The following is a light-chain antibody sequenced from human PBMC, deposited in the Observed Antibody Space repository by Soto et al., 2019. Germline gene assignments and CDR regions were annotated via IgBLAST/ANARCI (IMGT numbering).Light chain of an antibody. CDR2: KAS. CDR1: QSINSW. V-gene: IGKV1-5*03. CDR3: QQYESYPLT. Sequence: DIQMTQSPSTLSASVGDRVTITCRASQSINSWLAWYQQKPGKAPKLLIHKASSLESGVPSRSSGSGSGTELTLTISSLQPDDFATYYCQQYESYPLTFGGGTKVEIK. J-gene: IGKJ4*01.